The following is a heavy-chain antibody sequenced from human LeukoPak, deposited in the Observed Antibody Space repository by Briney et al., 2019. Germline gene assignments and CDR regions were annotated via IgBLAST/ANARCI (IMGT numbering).Heavy chain of an antibody. J-gene: IGHJ4*02. Sequence: WVAVIWYDGSNKYYADSVKGRFTISRDNSKNTLYLQMNSLRAEDTAVYYCARRHVSSGVDYWGQGTLVTVSS. CDR2: IWYDGSNK. D-gene: IGHD3-22*01. V-gene: IGHV3-33*01. CDR3: ARRHVSSGVDY.